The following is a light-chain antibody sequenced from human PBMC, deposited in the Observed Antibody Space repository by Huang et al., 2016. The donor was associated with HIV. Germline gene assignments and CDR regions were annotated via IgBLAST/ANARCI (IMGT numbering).Light chain of an antibody. J-gene: IGKJ1*01. V-gene: IGKV3-20*01. CDR3: QQYGNSPRT. Sequence: ETVLTQSPGTLSLSPGEGATLSFRASQSIANNYLAWYPQKPGQAPRLLIYGGSTRATGIPDRFSGSGSGTDFSLTISRLEPEDCAVYYCQQYGNSPRTFGQGTKVEV. CDR1: QSIANNY. CDR2: GGS.